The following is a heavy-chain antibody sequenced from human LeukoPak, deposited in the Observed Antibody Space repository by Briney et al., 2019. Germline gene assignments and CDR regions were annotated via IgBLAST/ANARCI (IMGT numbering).Heavy chain of an antibody. Sequence: GGSLRLSCAASGFTFSSYSMNWVRQAPGKGLEWVSYITSSSTIYYADSVKGRFTISRDNAKNSLYLQMNSLRAEDTAVYYCARDSQYFDFWSGYNTQYYYYMDVWGKGTTVTVSS. V-gene: IGHV3-48*01. J-gene: IGHJ6*03. CDR2: ITSSSTI. D-gene: IGHD3-3*01. CDR3: ARDSQYFDFWSGYNTQYYYYMDV. CDR1: GFTFSSYS.